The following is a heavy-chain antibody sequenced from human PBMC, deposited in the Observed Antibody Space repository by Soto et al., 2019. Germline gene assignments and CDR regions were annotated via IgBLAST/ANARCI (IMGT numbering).Heavy chain of an antibody. CDR3: ARGAAMLAFDI. CDR1: GFTFSSYS. J-gene: IGHJ3*02. Sequence: EVQLVESGGGLVKPGGSLRLSCAASGFTFSSYSMNWVRQAPGKGLEWVSSISSSSSFIYYADSVKGRFTISRDNAKNSLYLQMNSLRAEDTAVYYCARGAAMLAFDIWGQGTMVTVSS. CDR2: ISSSSSFI. D-gene: IGHD2-2*01. V-gene: IGHV3-21*01.